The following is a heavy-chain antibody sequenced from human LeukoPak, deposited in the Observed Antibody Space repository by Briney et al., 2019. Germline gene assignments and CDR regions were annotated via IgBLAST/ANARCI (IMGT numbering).Heavy chain of an antibody. J-gene: IGHJ6*02. Sequence: ASVKVSCKASGYTFTSYDISWVRQAPGQGLEWMGRIIPIFGIANYAQKFQGRVTITADKSTSTAYMELSSLRSEDTAVYYCARDSSSIAARPDYYYYGMDVWGQGTTVTVSS. D-gene: IGHD6-6*01. CDR1: GYTFTSYD. CDR2: IIPIFGIA. V-gene: IGHV1-69*04. CDR3: ARDSSSIAARPDYYYYGMDV.